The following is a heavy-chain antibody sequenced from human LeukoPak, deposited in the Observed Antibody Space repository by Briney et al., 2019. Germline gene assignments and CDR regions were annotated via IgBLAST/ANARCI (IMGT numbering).Heavy chain of an antibody. Sequence: PSQTLSLTCTVSGDSLTTDDSFWTWIRQFPGKSLKRIDYIHYRGTTNYNPSLKSRLSMSIDMSKDQFSLNLTSVTAADTAIYYCARDGYINDAFDIWGQGIVVTVSS. CDR3: ARDGYINDAFDI. D-gene: IGHD1-1*01. CDR2: IHYRGTT. V-gene: IGHV4-31*03. CDR1: GDSLTTDDSF. J-gene: IGHJ3*02.